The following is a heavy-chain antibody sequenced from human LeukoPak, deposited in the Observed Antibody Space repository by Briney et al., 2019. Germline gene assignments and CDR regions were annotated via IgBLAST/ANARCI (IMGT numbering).Heavy chain of an antibody. CDR3: AKDYYDSSGYYLFDY. V-gene: IGHV3-30*18. D-gene: IGHD3-22*01. CDR2: ISYDGSNK. CDR1: GFTFSSYD. J-gene: IGHJ4*02. Sequence: GGSLTLSCAGSGFTFSSYDMHWVRQAPGKGLVWVAVISYDGSNKYYADSVKGRFTISRDNSKNTLYLQMNSLRAEDTAVYYCAKDYYDSSGYYLFDYWGQGTLVTVSS.